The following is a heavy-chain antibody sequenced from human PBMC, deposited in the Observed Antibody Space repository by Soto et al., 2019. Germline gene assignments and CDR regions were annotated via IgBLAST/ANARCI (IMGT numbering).Heavy chain of an antibody. CDR2: IYDGGRT. Sequence: QVQLQESGPGLVKPSQTLSLTCTVSGGSISTVDYWWSWIRQSPDMGLEWIGHIYDGGRTYNNPSLESRVPMSVDTSKSPLSLTLSSVSAADTAVYYCARGPSGDKVDSWGQGTLVTVSS. J-gene: IGHJ4*02. CDR3: ARGPSGDKVDS. CDR1: GGSISTVDYW. D-gene: IGHD7-27*01. V-gene: IGHV4-30-4*01.